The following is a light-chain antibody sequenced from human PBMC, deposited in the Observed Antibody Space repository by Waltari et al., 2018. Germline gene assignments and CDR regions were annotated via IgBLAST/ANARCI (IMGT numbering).Light chain of an antibody. CDR1: ESVSSSY. CDR2: GAS. V-gene: IGKV3-20*01. J-gene: IGKJ3*01. Sequence: ELVLTQSPATLSLSPGERATPSCRASESVSSSYLAWYQQKPGQAPRLLIYGASSRATGIPDRFSGSGSGTDFTLTISRLEPEDFAVYYCQQYGSSPPNTFGPGTKVDIK. CDR3: QQYGSSPPNT.